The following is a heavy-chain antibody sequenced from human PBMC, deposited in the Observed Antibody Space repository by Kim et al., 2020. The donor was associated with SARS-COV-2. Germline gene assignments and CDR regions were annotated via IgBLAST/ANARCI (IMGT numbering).Heavy chain of an antibody. CDR2: IRNKASGGTT. CDR1: GFTFGDYA. V-gene: IGHV3-49*03. J-gene: IGHJ4*02. CDR3: TRNRVFDY. Sequence: GGSLRLSCTGSGFTFGDYAMSWFRQAPGKGLEWVGYIRNKASGGTTEYVASRKGRFTSASDDSKSVAYLQMNSLITDATANYYSTRNRVFDYWGLGAL.